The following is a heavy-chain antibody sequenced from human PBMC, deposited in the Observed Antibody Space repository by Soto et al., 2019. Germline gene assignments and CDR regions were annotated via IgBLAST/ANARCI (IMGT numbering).Heavy chain of an antibody. D-gene: IGHD6-13*01. Sequence: SETLSLTCTPSGGSISNYYWRWIRQPPGKGLEWIGYIYYSGTTNYNPSLKSRVTISVDTSKNQFSLQLNSVAVADPAVYYCSRVPGTYWGGDFDSRSQGTLGKVSS. V-gene: IGHV4-59*01. CDR1: GGSISNYY. J-gene: IGHJ4*02. CDR2: IYYSGTT. CDR3: SRVPGTYWGGDFDS.